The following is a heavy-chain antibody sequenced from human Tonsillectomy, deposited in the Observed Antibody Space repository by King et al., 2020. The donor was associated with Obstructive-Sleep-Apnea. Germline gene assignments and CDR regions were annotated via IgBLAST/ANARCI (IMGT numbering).Heavy chain of an antibody. CDR2: IKQDGSEK. D-gene: IGHD3-22*01. Sequence: VQLVESGGGLVQPGGSLRLSCAASGFTFSSYWMSWVRQAPGKGLEWVANIKQDGSEKYYVDSVRGRFTISRDNAKNSLYLQMNNLRAEDTAVYYCARXPXYYDSRGXYXGHXDCWXQGTLVTVSS. CDR3: ARXPXYYDSRGXYXGHXDC. J-gene: IGHJ4*02. V-gene: IGHV3-7*01. CDR1: GFTFSSYW.